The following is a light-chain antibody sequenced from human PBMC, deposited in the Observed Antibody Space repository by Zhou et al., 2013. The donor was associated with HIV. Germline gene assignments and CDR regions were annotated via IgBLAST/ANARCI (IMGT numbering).Light chain of an antibody. V-gene: IGKV3-15*01. CDR2: GAS. Sequence: EIVMTQSPATLSVSPGERATLSCRASQSISSNLAWYQQKPGQAPRLLIYGASTRATDIPARFSGSGSGTEFTLTISSLQPEDFATYYCQQLHSYPLTFGRRTKVE. CDR1: QSISSN. CDR3: QQLHSYPLT. J-gene: IGKJ4*01.